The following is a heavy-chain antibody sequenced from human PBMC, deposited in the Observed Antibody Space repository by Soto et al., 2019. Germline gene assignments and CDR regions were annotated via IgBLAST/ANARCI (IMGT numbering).Heavy chain of an antibody. CDR3: AKDPDGYSGYPGNYFDY. Sequence: VREAPGQRLEWVSAISGSGGSTYYADSVKGRFTISRDNSKNTLYLQMKSLRAEDTAVYYCAKDPDGYSGYPGNYFDYWGQGTLVTVSS. CDR2: ISGSGGST. V-gene: IGHV3-23*01. D-gene: IGHD5-12*01. J-gene: IGHJ4*02.